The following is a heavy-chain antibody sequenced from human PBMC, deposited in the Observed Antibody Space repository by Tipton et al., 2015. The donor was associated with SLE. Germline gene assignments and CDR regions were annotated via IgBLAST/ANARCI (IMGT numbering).Heavy chain of an antibody. J-gene: IGHJ4*02. CDR2: IIPMFGTS. V-gene: IGHV1-69*06. CDR3: ATGVGTISLFFDS. D-gene: IGHD3-3*01. Sequence: QVQLVQSGPEVKKPGSSVKVSCKASGGNFSKYPITWVRQAPGQGLECMGSIIPMFGTSNSAQRFQGRITISADKSTSTAYMELTSLRSDDTAVYYCATGVGTISLFFDSWGQGTLVTVSS. CDR1: GGNFSKYP.